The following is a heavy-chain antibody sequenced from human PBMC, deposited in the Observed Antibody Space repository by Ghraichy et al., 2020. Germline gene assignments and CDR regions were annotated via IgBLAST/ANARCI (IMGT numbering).Heavy chain of an antibody. Sequence: GGSLRLSCAASESTFHGYPMTWVRQAPGKGLEWVSTLGADGRSTFYADSVKGRFTISRDKSKTTMYLQMTSLRAEDTAVYYCAKEGGRRGEGAFHVWGQGTMGTVRS. D-gene: IGHD1-26*01. CDR3: AKEGGRRGEGAFHV. V-gene: IGHV3-23*01. CDR2: LGADGRST. CDR1: ESTFHGYP. J-gene: IGHJ3*01.